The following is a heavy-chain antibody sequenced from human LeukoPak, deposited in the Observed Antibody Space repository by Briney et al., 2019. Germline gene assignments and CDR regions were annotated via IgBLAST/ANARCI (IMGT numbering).Heavy chain of an antibody. CDR1: GGSFSGYY. V-gene: IGHV4-34*01. D-gene: IGHD4-17*01. CDR3: ARGREVTRGDFDY. CDR2: INHSGST. Sequence: SETLSLTCAVYGGSFSGYYWSWIRQPPGKGLEWIGEINHSGSTNYNPSLKSRVTISVDTSKNQFSLKLSSVTAADTAVYYCARGREVTRGDFDYWGQGTLVTVSS. J-gene: IGHJ4*02.